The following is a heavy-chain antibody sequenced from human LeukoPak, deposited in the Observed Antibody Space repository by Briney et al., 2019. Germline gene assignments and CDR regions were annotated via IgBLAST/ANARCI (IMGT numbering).Heavy chain of an antibody. D-gene: IGHD2-2*01. V-gene: IGHV1-69*13. J-gene: IGHJ3*02. Sequence: SVKVSCKASGGTFNSYGISWVRQAPGQGLEWMGGIIPIFGTANYAQKFQGRVTITADESTSTAYMELSSLRSEDTAVYYCARERIVVPAAPTDAFDIWGQGTMVTVSS. CDR3: ARERIVVPAAPTDAFDI. CDR2: IIPIFGTA. CDR1: GGTFNSYG.